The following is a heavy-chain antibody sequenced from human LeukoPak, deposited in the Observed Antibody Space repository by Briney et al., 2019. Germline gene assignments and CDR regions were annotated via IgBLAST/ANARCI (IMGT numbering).Heavy chain of an antibody. Sequence: SQTLSLTCAVSGGSISSGGYSWSWIRQPPGKGLEWIGYIYHSESTYYNPSLKSRVTISVDRSKNQFPLKLSSVTAADTAVYYCARGGGSYGRSSAFDIWGQGTMVTVSS. CDR3: ARGGGSYGRSSAFDI. V-gene: IGHV4-30-2*01. J-gene: IGHJ3*02. CDR2: IYHSEST. D-gene: IGHD1-26*01. CDR1: GGSISSGGYS.